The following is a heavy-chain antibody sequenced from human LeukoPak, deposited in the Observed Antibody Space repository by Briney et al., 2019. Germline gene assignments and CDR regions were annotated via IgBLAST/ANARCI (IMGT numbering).Heavy chain of an antibody. D-gene: IGHD6-6*01. J-gene: IGHJ6*02. V-gene: IGHV4-59*01. CDR1: GGSISSYY. CDR2: IYYSGST. Sequence: SETLSLTCTVSGGSISSYYWSWIRQPPGKGVEWIGYIYYSGSTNYNPSLKSRVTISVDTSKNQFSLKLSSVTAADTAVYYCARELSVPSSSSRYYGMDVWGQGTTVTVSS. CDR3: ARELSVPSSSSRYYGMDV.